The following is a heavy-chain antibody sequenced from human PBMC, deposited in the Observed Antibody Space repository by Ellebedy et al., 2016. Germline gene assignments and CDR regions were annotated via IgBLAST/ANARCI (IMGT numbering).Heavy chain of an antibody. CDR1: GYSFTSHG. V-gene: IGHV1-18*04. CDR2: MSTYNDNI. D-gene: IGHD3-9*01. J-gene: IGHJ4*02. Sequence: ASVKVSCKASGYSFTSHGITWLRQASGQGLEWMGWMSTYNDNINYAQKFKGRVTMTADTSTSTAYMELRSLRSDDTAVYYCAKDTSYFSNWGQGTLVTVSS. CDR3: AKDTSYFSN.